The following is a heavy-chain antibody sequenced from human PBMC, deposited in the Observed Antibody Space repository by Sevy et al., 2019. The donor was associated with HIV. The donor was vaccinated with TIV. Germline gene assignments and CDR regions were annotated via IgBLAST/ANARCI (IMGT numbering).Heavy chain of an antibody. D-gene: IGHD3-10*01. V-gene: IGHV3-7*01. CDR2: IKGDGSEK. CDR3: VRAGAFGTYDS. CDR1: GFNFNKYG. J-gene: IGHJ4*02. Sequence: GGSLRLSCAASGFNFNKYGMRWVRQAPGKGLEYVACIKGDGSEKYYMDSVKGRFTISRDNAENSVYLQMNSLRAEDTAVYHCVRAGAFGTYDSWGQGTLVTVSS.